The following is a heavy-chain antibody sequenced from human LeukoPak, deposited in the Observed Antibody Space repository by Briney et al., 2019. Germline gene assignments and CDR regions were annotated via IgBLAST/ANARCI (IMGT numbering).Heavy chain of an antibody. CDR3: ARDSFYGSGNTNWFDP. Sequence: ASVKVSCKASGYTFTSYGISWVRQAPGQGLEWMGWISAYNGNTNYAQKLQGRVTMTTDTSTSTAYMELRSLRSDDTAVYYCARDSFYGSGNTNWFDPWGQGTLVTVPS. D-gene: IGHD3-10*01. CDR1: GYTFTSYG. J-gene: IGHJ5*02. V-gene: IGHV1-18*04. CDR2: ISAYNGNT.